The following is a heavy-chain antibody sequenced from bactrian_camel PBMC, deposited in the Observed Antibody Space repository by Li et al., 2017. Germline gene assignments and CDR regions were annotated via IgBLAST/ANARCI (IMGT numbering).Heavy chain of an antibody. CDR3: AADSLHPPTVVAHHQTDDFRW. J-gene: IGHJ6*01. D-gene: IGHD6*01. Sequence: QVQLVESGGGSGQAGETLTLSCARSELTSDDSDMGWYRQAGGNECELVSTISSDGHTYYADSVKGRFTISRDNNENTVYLQMNNLDPEDTAVYYCAADSLHPPTVVAHHQTDDFRWWGQGTQVTVS. CDR2: ISSDGHT. V-gene: IGHV3S55*01. CDR1: ELTSDDSD.